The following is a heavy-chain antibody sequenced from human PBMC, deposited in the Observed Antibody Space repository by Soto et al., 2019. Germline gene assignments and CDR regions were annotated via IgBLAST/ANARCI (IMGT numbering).Heavy chain of an antibody. CDR2: ISGYNGNT. D-gene: IGHD6-19*01. V-gene: IGHV1-18*01. CDR3: ARAGVAGTFIPFDP. J-gene: IGHJ5*02. CDR1: GYTFSNYG. Sequence: ASVKVSGKASGYTFSNYGLTWVRQAPGHGLEWMGWISGYNGNTNYAQNFQGRVTMTTDTSTSTAYMELRSLRPGDTAVDYCARAGVAGTFIPFDPWGQGALVTVSS.